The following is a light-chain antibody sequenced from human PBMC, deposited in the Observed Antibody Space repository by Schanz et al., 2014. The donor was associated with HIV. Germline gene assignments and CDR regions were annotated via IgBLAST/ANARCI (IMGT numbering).Light chain of an antibody. CDR1: SSTFRSNA. CDR2: GTD. J-gene: IGLJ1*01. Sequence: QSVLTQPPSASGTPGQRVTISCSGSSSTFRSNAVNWYQHLPGAAPKLLIYGTDQRPSGVPDRVSGSRSGTSASLAISGLQSGDEADYYCAAWDDTLKGYVFGSGTKLTVL. V-gene: IGLV1-44*01. CDR3: AAWDDTLKGYV.